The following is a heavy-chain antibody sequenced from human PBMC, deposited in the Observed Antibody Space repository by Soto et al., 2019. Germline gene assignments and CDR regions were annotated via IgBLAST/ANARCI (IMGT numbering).Heavy chain of an antibody. V-gene: IGHV3-30-3*01. J-gene: IGHJ6*02. Sequence: QVQLVESGGGVVQPGRSLRLSCAASGFTFSSYAMHWVRQAPGKGLEWVAVISYDGSNKYYADSVKGRFTISRDNSKNTLYLQMNSLRAEDTAVYYCARDLVTTVDGMDVWGQGTMVTVSS. CDR2: ISYDGSNK. CDR3: ARDLVTTVDGMDV. D-gene: IGHD4-17*01. CDR1: GFTFSSYA.